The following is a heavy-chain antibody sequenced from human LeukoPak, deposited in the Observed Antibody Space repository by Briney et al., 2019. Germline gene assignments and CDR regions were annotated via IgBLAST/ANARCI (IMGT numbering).Heavy chain of an antibody. V-gene: IGHV3-30*18. CDR1: GFTFNYYG. J-gene: IGHJ3*02. CDR2: ISYDGSQK. Sequence: GGSLRLSCVASGFTFNYYGVHWVRQAPGKGLEWVAVISYDGSQKYYTDSVKGRFTISRDNSKNTMYLQMNSLRAEDTAVYYCAKDRQQLVIHNAFDIWGQGTMVTVSS. D-gene: IGHD6-13*01. CDR3: AKDRQQLVIHNAFDI.